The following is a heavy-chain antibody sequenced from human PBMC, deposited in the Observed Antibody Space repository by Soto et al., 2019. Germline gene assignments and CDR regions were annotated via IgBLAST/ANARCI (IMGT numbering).Heavy chain of an antibody. CDR3: VVAAHPSDLGY. CDR2: ISAYNGNT. J-gene: IGHJ4*02. D-gene: IGHD2-15*01. Sequence: QVQLVQSGAEVKKPGASVKVSCKASGYTFTSYGISWVRQAPAQGLERMGWISAYNGNTNYVQKLQGRVTMTTDTSTRRGYVELRSQRSDDTAVYYCVVAAHPSDLGYWGQVTLVSVSS. V-gene: IGHV1-18*01. CDR1: GYTFTSYG.